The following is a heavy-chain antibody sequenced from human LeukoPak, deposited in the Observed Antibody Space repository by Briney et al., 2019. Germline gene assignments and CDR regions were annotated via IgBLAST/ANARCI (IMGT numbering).Heavy chain of an antibody. CDR1: GGTFSSYA. J-gene: IGHJ4*02. CDR3: ARVGDSGYDVDYFDY. V-gene: IGHV1-69*01. Sequence: SVKVSCKASGGTFSSYAISWVRQAPGPGLEWMGGFIPIFGTANYAQKFQGRVTITADESTSTAYMELSSLRSEDTAVYYCARVGDSGYDVDYFDYWGQGTLVTVSS. D-gene: IGHD5-12*01. CDR2: FIPIFGTA.